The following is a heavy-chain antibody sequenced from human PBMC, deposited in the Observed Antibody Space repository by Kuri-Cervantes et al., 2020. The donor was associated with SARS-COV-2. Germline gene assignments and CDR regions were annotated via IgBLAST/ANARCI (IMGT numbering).Heavy chain of an antibody. CDR1: GISYSYYA. D-gene: IGHD3-10*01. CDR3: ANPYGFGHYVYTMDV. Sequence: GESLKISCAASGISYSYYAMTWVRQTPGKGLEWVSTITGRGDSAFYPDSVKGRFIISRDNLKHTLYLQMNSLRAQDTAIYYWANPYGFGHYVYTMDVWGQGTPVTVSS. V-gene: IGHV3-23*01. CDR2: ITGRGDSA. J-gene: IGHJ6*02.